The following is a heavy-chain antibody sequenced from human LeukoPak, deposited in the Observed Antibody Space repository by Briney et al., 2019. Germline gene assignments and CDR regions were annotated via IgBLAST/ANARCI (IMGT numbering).Heavy chain of an antibody. CDR2: IGTAGDT. V-gene: IGHV3-13*01. CDR3: AREAFDSSGYYPHFDY. CDR1: GFTFSSYD. D-gene: IGHD3-22*01. J-gene: IGHJ4*02. Sequence: PGGSLRLSCAASGFTFSSYDMHWVRQATGKGLEWVSAIGTAGDTYYPGSVKGRFTISRENAKNSLYLQMNSLRAGDTAVYYCAREAFDSSGYYPHFDYWGQGTLVTVSS.